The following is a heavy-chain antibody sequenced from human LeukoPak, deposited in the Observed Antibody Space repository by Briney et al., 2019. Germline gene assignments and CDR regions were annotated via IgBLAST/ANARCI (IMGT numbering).Heavy chain of an antibody. J-gene: IGHJ4*02. CDR2: ISGSGGST. D-gene: IGHD6-13*01. CDR3: AKESGFYSSSPPDY. CDR1: GFTFSSYA. Sequence: GGSLRLSCAASGFTFSSYAMSWVRQSPGKGLEWVSAISGSGGSTYYADSVKGRFTISRDNSKNTLYLQMNSLRADDTAIYYCAKESGFYSSSPPDYWGQGTLVTVSS. V-gene: IGHV3-23*01.